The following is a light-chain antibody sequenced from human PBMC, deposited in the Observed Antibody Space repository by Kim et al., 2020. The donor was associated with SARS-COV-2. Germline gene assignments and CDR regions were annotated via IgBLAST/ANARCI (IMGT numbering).Light chain of an antibody. Sequence: GKTLTISCTRSSGSIDDNYVQWYQQRPGGVPTTVIYEDDQRPSGVSDRFSGSIDNSSNSASLTISGLRTEDEADYYCQSYNRDNVLFGGGTQLTVL. CDR2: EDD. V-gene: IGLV6-57*03. CDR3: QSYNRDNVL. J-gene: IGLJ2*01. CDR1: SGSIDDNY.